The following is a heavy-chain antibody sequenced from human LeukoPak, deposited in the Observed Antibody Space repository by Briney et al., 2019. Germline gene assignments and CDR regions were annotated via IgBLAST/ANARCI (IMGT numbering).Heavy chain of an antibody. Sequence: GGSLRLSCAASGFTFSSYAMSWVRQAPGKGLEWVANIKPDGSLIYYVDSVKGRFTISRDNAKNSLYLQMNSLRAEDAAVYYCAKWELYSGFYYIDYWGQGTLATVSS. J-gene: IGHJ4*02. CDR1: GFTFSSYA. CDR3: AKWELYSGFYYIDY. D-gene: IGHD1-26*01. V-gene: IGHV3-7*01. CDR2: IKPDGSLI.